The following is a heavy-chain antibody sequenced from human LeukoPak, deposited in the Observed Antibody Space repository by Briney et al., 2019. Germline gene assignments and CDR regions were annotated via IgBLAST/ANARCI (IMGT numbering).Heavy chain of an antibody. V-gene: IGHV4-59*01. J-gene: IGHJ3*02. CDR2: IYYSGST. CDR1: GGSISSYY. CDR3: ARDPYDSSGYYGGDAFDI. Sequence: SETLSLTCTVSGGSISSYYWSWIRRPPGKGLEWIGYIYYSGSTNYNPSLKSRVTISVDTSKNQFSLKLSSVTAADTAVYYCARDPYDSSGYYGGDAFDIWGQGTMVTVSS. D-gene: IGHD3-22*01.